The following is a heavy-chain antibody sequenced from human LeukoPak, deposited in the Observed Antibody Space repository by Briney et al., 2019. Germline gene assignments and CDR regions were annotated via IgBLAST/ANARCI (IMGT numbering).Heavy chain of an antibody. D-gene: IGHD3-16*01. V-gene: IGHV3-7*03. CDR3: ARGGGLDV. J-gene: IGHJ6*02. Sequence: GGSLRLSCAASGFTFSNYGMHWVRQAPGKGLEWVASINHNGNVNYYVDSVKGRFTISRDNAKNSLYLQMSNLRAEDTAVYFCARGGGLDVWGQGATVTVSS. CDR2: INHNGNVN. CDR1: GFTFSNYG.